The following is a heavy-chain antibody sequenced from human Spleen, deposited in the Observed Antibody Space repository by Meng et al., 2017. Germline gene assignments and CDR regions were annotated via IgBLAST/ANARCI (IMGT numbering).Heavy chain of an antibody. J-gene: IGHJ4*02. Sequence: SQTLSLTCSISGDSVSGNSAAWHWIRQSPSRGLEWLGRTYYRSKWYNDYALSVKSRITINPDTSKNQFSLQVNSVTPEDTAVYYCAGDDSSGYYQHYWGQGALVTVSS. V-gene: IGHV6-1*01. CDR1: GDSVSGNSAA. D-gene: IGHD3-22*01. CDR3: AGDDSSGYYQHY. CDR2: TYYRSKWYN.